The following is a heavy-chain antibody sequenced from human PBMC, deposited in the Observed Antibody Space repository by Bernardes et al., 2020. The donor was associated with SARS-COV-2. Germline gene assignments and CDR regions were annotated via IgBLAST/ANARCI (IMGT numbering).Heavy chain of an antibody. CDR1: GYTFTSYG. D-gene: IGHD6-13*01. Sequence: VKVSCKASGYTFTSYGISWVRQAPGQGLEWMGWISAYNGNTNYAQKLQGRVTMTTDTSTSTAYMELRSLRSDDTAVYYCARDSLQQLVLWGSYYYYGMDVWGQGTTVTVSS. J-gene: IGHJ6*02. CDR2: ISAYNGNT. V-gene: IGHV1-18*04. CDR3: ARDSLQQLVLWGSYYYYGMDV.